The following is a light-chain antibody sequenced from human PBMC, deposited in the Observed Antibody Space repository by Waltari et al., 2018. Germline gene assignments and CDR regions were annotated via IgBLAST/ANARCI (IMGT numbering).Light chain of an antibody. Sequence: DIQMTQSPSTLSASVGDRVPITCRASQSIPRWLAWYQQKPGKAPKLLIYKASILESGVSSRFSGGGSGTEFTLTISSLQPDDFATYYCQHYDSYSATFGGGTKVEIK. CDR2: KAS. J-gene: IGKJ4*02. V-gene: IGKV1-5*03. CDR1: QSIPRW. CDR3: QHYDSYSAT.